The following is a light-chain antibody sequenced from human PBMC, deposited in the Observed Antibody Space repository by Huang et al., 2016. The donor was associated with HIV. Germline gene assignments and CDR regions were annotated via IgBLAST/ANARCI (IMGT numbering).Light chain of an antibody. J-gene: IGKJ1*01. Sequence: EIVLAQSPVTLSLSPGERATLSCRASQSFCGNSLAWYQQKPGQAPRRLIYSVSSRATGVPDRFSGSGSGTDFTLTITGLEPEDFAVYYCQQYLSSPWTFGPGTKVEIK. CDR1: QSFCGNS. CDR2: SVS. CDR3: QQYLSSPWT. V-gene: IGKV3-20*01.